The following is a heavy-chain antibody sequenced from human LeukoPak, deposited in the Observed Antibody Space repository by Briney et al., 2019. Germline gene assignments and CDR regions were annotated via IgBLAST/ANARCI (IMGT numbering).Heavy chain of an antibody. V-gene: IGHV3-21*01. D-gene: IGHD3-10*01. CDR3: AGDRVGSGSYFFDY. Sequence: PGGSLRLSCAASGFTFSSYSMNWVRQAPGKGLEWVSSITSSSYIYYADSVKGRFTISRDNAKNSLYLQMNSLRAEDTAVYYCAGDRVGSGSYFFDYWGQGTLVTVSS. CDR1: GFTFSSYS. CDR2: ITSSSYI. J-gene: IGHJ4*02.